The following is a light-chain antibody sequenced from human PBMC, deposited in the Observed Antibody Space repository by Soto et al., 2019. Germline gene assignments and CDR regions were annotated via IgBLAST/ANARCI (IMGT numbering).Light chain of an antibody. Sequence: QSVLTQPPSVSAAPGQKVTMSCSGSSSNIGNNFVAWYQQLPGTAPKLLIYDDTKRPYGIPGRFSGSKSGTSATLGITGLQTGDEVDYDCGAWDRRSGPAVFGGGPKVTVL. CDR3: GAWDRRSGPAV. CDR2: DDT. V-gene: IGLV1-51*01. J-gene: IGLJ3*02. CDR1: SSNIGNNF.